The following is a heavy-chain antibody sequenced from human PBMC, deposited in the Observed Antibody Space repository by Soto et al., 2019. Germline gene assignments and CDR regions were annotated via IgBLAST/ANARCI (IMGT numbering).Heavy chain of an antibody. CDR1: GFTFSSYA. Sequence: GGSLRLSCAASGFTFSSYAMSWVRQAPGKGLEWVSAISGSGGSTYYADSVKGRFTISRDNSKNTLYLQMNSLRAEDTAVYYCAKDVVPAAAADNYFAYWGQGTLVTVSS. D-gene: IGHD2-2*01. V-gene: IGHV3-23*01. CDR2: ISGSGGST. CDR3: AKDVVPAAAADNYFAY. J-gene: IGHJ4*02.